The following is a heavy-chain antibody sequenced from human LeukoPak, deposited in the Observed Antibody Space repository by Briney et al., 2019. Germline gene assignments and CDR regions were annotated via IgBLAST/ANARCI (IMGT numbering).Heavy chain of an antibody. D-gene: IGHD6-13*01. CDR3: ACRMDSSSWYGGFGL. V-gene: IGHV3-21*01. J-gene: IGHJ2*01. CDR2: ISSSSSYI. Sequence: PGGSLRLSCAASGFTFSSYSMNWVRQAPGKGLEWVSSISSSSSYIYYADSVKSRFTISRDNAKNSLYLQMNSLRAEDTAVYYCACRMDSSSWYGGFGLWGRGTLVTVSS. CDR1: GFTFSSYS.